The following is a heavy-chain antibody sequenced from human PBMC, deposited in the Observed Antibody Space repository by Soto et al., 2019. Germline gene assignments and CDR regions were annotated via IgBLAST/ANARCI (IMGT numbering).Heavy chain of an antibody. J-gene: IGHJ3*02. CDR1: GGSISSGGYY. CDR3: ARTVYTVTAAFDI. D-gene: IGHD4-17*01. CDR2: IYYSGST. V-gene: IGHV4-31*03. Sequence: PSETLSLTCTVSGGSISSGGYYWSWIRQHPGKGLEWIGYIYYSGSTYYNPSLKSRVTISVDTSKNQFSLKLSSVTAADTAVYYCARTVYTVTAAFDIWGQGTMVTVS.